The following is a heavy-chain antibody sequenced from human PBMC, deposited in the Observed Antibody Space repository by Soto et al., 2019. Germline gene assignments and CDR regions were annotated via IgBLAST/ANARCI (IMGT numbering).Heavy chain of an antibody. CDR2: LIPIFGTA. CDR1: GGTFSSYA. J-gene: IGHJ6*02. CDR3: ASGLLSSESLSYYYYGMDV. Sequence: SSVKVSCKASGGTFSSYAISWVRQAPRQGLEWMGGLIPIFGTANYAQKFQGRVSITADDSTSTAYMELSSLRSEDTAVYYCASGLLSSESLSYYYYGMDVWGQGTTVTVSS. D-gene: IGHD6-25*01. V-gene: IGHV1-69*13.